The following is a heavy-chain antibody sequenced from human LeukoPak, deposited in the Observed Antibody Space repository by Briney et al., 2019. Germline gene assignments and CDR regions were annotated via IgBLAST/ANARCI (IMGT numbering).Heavy chain of an antibody. V-gene: IGHV4-34*01. J-gene: IGHJ4*02. D-gene: IGHD3/OR15-3a*01. CDR1: GGSFSVYY. Sequence: SETLSLTCAVYGGSFSVYYWNWIRQPPGKGLEWIGEISHSGITNYNPSLKSRVTISVDTSKNQFSLKLSSVTAADTAVYYCARLHGTIDYWGQGTLVTVSS. CDR3: ARLHGTIDY. CDR2: ISHSGIT.